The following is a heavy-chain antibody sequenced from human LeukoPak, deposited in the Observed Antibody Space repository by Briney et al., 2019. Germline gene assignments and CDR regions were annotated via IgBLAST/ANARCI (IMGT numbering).Heavy chain of an antibody. CDR2: IYSGVPT. CDR1: GVSISRFY. D-gene: IGHD1-1*01. J-gene: IGHJ4*02. CDR3: VQTTGWPGFDY. Sequence: SETLSLTCTTSGVSISRFYWSWVRQPPGKGLEWIGNIYSGVPTYFNPSLKSRVVISVDTSKNQFSLNLTSVTAADTAMYYCVQTTGWPGFDYWGQGILVTVSS. V-gene: IGHV4-4*09.